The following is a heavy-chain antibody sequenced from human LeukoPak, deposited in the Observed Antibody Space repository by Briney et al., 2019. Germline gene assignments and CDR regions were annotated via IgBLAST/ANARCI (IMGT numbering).Heavy chain of an antibody. J-gene: IGHJ4*02. CDR1: GFTFSSYS. CDR3: ARMGYSGGLFDY. Sequence: NPGGSLRLSCAASGFTFSSYSMNWVRQAPGKGLEWVSSISSSSSYIYYADSVKGRFTISRDNAKNSLYLQMNSLRDEDTAVYYCARMGYSGGLFDYWGQGTLVTVSS. V-gene: IGHV3-21*01. CDR2: ISSSSSYI. D-gene: IGHD2-15*01.